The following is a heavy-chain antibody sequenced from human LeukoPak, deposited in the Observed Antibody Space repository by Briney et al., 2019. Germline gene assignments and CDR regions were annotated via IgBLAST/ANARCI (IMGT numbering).Heavy chain of an antibody. J-gene: IGHJ4*02. CDR2: ISSSGSTI. Sequence: GGSLRLSCAASGFTFSSYSMNWVRQAPGKGLEWVSYISSSGSTIYYADSVKGRFTISRDNAKNSLYLQMNSLRAQDTAVYYCARVINTGWYNGNDYWGQGTLVTVSS. CDR3: ARVINTGWYNGNDY. D-gene: IGHD1-14*01. CDR1: GFTFSSYS. V-gene: IGHV3-48*04.